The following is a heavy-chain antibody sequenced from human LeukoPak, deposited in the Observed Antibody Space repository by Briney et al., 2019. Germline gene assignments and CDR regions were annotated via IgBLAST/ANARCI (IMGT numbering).Heavy chain of an antibody. CDR3: ARSRDGYISTFDY. Sequence: SETLSLTRTVSGGSISSSSFYWGWIRQPPGKGLEWIGSIYYRGNTYYNPSLKSRVTISVDTSKNQFSLKLSSVTAADTAVYYCARSRDGYISTFDYWGQGTPVTVSS. V-gene: IGHV4-39*01. CDR2: IYYRGNT. D-gene: IGHD5-24*01. CDR1: GGSISSSSFY. J-gene: IGHJ4*02.